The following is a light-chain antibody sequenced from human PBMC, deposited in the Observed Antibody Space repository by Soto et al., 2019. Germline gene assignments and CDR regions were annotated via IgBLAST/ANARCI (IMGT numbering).Light chain of an antibody. CDR1: SSNIGAGYD. Sequence: QSVRTQPPSVSGAPGQRVTISCTGSSSNIGAGYDVHWYQQLPGTAPKLLIYVNSNRPSGVPDRFSGSKSGTSASLAITGLQAEDEADYYCQSYDNSLSGYVFGTGTKVTVL. CDR2: VNS. V-gene: IGLV1-40*01. J-gene: IGLJ1*01. CDR3: QSYDNSLSGYV.